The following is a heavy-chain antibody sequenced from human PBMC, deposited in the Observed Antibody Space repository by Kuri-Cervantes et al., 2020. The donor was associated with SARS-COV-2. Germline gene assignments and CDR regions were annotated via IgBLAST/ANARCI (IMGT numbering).Heavy chain of an antibody. CDR1: VGSFSGYY. Sequence: SETLSLTCAVYVGSFSGYYWTWIRQPPGKGLEWIGEINHSGSTNYNPSLKSRVTISVDTSKNQFSLYLNSLTAADTAVYYCARDRRDGYNKGYWYFDLWGRGTLVTVSS. V-gene: IGHV4-34*01. J-gene: IGHJ2*01. D-gene: IGHD5-24*01. CDR2: INHSGST. CDR3: ARDRRDGYNKGYWYFDL.